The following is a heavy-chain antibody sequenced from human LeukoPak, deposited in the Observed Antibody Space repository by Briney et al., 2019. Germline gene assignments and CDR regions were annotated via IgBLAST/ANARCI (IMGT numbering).Heavy chain of an antibody. CDR2: ISGSGGST. J-gene: IGHJ4*02. CDR3: AKAGYDFWSGYYTSDY. CDR1: GFTFSSYA. D-gene: IGHD3-3*01. Sequence: PGGSLRLSCAASGFTFSSYAMSWVRQAPGKGLEWASAISGSGGSTYYADSVKGRFTISRDNSKNTLYLQMNSLRAEDTAVYYCAKAGYDFWSGYYTSDYWGQGTLVTVSS. V-gene: IGHV3-23*01.